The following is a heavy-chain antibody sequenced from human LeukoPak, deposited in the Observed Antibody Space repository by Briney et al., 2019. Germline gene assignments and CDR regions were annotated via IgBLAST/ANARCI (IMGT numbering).Heavy chain of an antibody. D-gene: IGHD2-15*01. V-gene: IGHV3-23*01. Sequence: PGGSLRLSCSASGFTFRSYAMAWVRQAPGTGLGWVSAISNSGRNTYYADSVKGRFTISRDNSKNTLYLQMNILRAEDTAVYYCAKGPFCSGGTCQPFDSWGQGTLVTVSS. CDR3: AKGPFCSGGTCQPFDS. CDR1: GFTFRSYA. J-gene: IGHJ4*02. CDR2: ISNSGRNT.